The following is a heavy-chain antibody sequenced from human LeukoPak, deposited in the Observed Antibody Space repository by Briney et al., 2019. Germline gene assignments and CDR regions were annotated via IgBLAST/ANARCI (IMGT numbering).Heavy chain of an antibody. CDR1: GGSISSYY. Sequence: KSSETLSLTCTVSGGSISSYYWSWTRQPPGKGLEWIGYIYYSGSTNYNPSLKSRVTISVDTSKNQFSLKLSSVTAADTAVYYCARGLYYYDSSGYYYNWFDPWAREPWSPSPQ. CDR2: IYYSGST. CDR3: ARGLYYYDSSGYYYNWFDP. J-gene: IGHJ5*02. D-gene: IGHD3-22*01. V-gene: IGHV4-59*01.